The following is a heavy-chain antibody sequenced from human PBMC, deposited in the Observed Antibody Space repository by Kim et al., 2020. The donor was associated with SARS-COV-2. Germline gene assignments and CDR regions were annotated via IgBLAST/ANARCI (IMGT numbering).Heavy chain of an antibody. CDR3: TREPCSGGSCFGMDV. D-gene: IGHD2-15*01. Sequence: DPVKGRFTSSRDNSKNTGYLQMSSLRAEDTAVYYCTREPCSGGSCFGMDVWGQGPTVTVSS. V-gene: IGHV3-66*01. J-gene: IGHJ6*02.